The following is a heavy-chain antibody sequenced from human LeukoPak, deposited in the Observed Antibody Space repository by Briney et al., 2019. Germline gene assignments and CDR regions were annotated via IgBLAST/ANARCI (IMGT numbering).Heavy chain of an antibody. CDR3: AKWPEGAMDYFDY. CDR2: ISGDGTRA. CDR1: GFSFSSYA. D-gene: IGHD3-16*01. Sequence: GGSLRLSCAASGFSFSSYAMTWARQAPVKGLEWVSAISGDGTRAYYADSVKGRFTISRDNSKNTLYLEMSSLRVEDTAIYYCAKWPEGAMDYFDYWGQGTLVTVSS. J-gene: IGHJ4*02. V-gene: IGHV3-23*01.